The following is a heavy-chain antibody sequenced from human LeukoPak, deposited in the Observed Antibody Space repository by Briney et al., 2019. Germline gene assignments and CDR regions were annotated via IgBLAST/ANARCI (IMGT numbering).Heavy chain of an antibody. V-gene: IGHV1-2*02. D-gene: IGHD6-19*01. J-gene: IGHJ4*02. CDR3: ASDLYSSGWYPIPFDY. Sequence: ASVKVSCKAPGYTFTGYYMHWVRQAPGQGLEWMGWINPNSGGTNYAQKFQGRVTMTRDTSISTAYMELSRLRSDDTAVYYCASDLYSSGWYPIPFDYWGQGTLVTVSS. CDR2: INPNSGGT. CDR1: GYTFTGYY.